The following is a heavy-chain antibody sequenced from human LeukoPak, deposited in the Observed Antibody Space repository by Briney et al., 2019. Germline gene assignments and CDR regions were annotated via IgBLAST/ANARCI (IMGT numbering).Heavy chain of an antibody. J-gene: IGHJ6*02. CDR2: INHSGST. CDR3: ARGKRNVVVPVAKPFYYYYGMDV. Sequence: SETLSLTCAVYGGSFSGYYWSWIRQPPGKGLEWIGEINHSGSTNYNPSLKSRVTISVDTSKNQFSLKLSSVTAADTAVYYCARGKRNVVVPVAKPFYYYYGMDVWGQGTTVTVSS. D-gene: IGHD2-2*01. V-gene: IGHV4-34*01. CDR1: GGSFSGYY.